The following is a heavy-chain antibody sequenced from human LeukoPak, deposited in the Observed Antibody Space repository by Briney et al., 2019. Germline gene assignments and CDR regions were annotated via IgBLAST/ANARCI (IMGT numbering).Heavy chain of an antibody. J-gene: IGHJ4*02. CDR1: GRTFSSSC. Sequence: PGCSRRLFLPASGRTFSSSCMHWVRQAPGKGLEWVAVISYDGSNKYYADSVKGRFTISRDNSKNTLYLQMNSLRAGDTAVYYCAKDSYDRSGYYYYYFAYWGQGTQVTVSS. CDR2: ISYDGSNK. CDR3: AKDSYDRSGYYYYYFAY. V-gene: IGHV3-30*18. D-gene: IGHD3-22*01.